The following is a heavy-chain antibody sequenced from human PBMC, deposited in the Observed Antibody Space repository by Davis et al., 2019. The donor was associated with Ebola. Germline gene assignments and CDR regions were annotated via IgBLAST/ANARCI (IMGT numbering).Heavy chain of an antibody. Sequence: PGGSLRPSCAAPRFTLSTFWMHWVRQPPGKGLVWVARINFDGTITTYADSVRGRFTISRDNVDNTLYVQMNSLRVEDTAIYYCAREKGYNYGVGAFDVWGQGTMVTVSS. J-gene: IGHJ3*01. D-gene: IGHD5-18*01. CDR1: RFTLSTFW. V-gene: IGHV3-74*03. CDR3: AREKGYNYGVGAFDV. CDR2: INFDGTIT.